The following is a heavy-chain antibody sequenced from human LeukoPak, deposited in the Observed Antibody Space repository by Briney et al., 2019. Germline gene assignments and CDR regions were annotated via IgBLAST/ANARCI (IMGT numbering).Heavy chain of an antibody. V-gene: IGHV4-39*01. Sequence: SETLSLTCTVSGGSISSVSYYWGWIRQPPGKGLECIGSTFYNGRTYYNPSPMTRATISVDTSKNQFSLRLNSVTAADTAVYYCAREAYYDSSGYLNWFDPWGQGTLVTVSS. D-gene: IGHD3-22*01. CDR3: AREAYYDSSGYLNWFDP. CDR1: GGSISSVSYY. CDR2: TFYNGRT. J-gene: IGHJ5*02.